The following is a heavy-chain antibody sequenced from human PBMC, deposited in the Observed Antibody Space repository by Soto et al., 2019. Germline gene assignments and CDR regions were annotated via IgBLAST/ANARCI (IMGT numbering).Heavy chain of an antibody. CDR2: IIPIFGTA. V-gene: IGHV1-69*13. Sequence: ASVKVSCKASGGTFSSYAISWVRQAPGQGLEWMGGIIPIFGTANYAQKFQGRVTITADESTSTAYMELSSLRSEDTAVYYCARGEGIAAAGTMDYYGMDVWGQGTTVTVSS. CDR1: GGTFSSYA. J-gene: IGHJ6*02. D-gene: IGHD6-13*01. CDR3: ARGEGIAAAGTMDYYGMDV.